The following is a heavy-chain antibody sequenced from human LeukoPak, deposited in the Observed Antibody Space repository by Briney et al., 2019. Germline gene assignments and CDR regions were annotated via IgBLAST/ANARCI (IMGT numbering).Heavy chain of an antibody. J-gene: IGHJ4*02. CDR2: ISGSGGST. CDR1: GFTFSSYA. V-gene: IGHV3-23*01. CDR3: AKDSRGYQDYFDY. Sequence: PGGSLRLSCAASGFTFSSYAMHWVRQAPGKGLEWVSVISGSGGSTYYAASVKGRFTISRDNSKNTLYLQMNSLRAEDTAVYYCAKDSRGYQDYFDYWGQGTLVTVSS. D-gene: IGHD3-22*01.